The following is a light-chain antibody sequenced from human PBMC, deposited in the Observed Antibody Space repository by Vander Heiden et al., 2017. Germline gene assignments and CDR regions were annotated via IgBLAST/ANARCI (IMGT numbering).Light chain of an antibody. Sequence: DIQTTQSPSTLSASVGDRVTITCRASQSISSWLAWYQQKPGKAPKLLIYDASSLESGVPSRFSGSGSGTEFTLTISSLQPDDFATYYCQQDNSFSWTFGQGTKVXIK. CDR3: QQDNSFSWT. J-gene: IGKJ1*01. CDR2: DAS. CDR1: QSISSW. V-gene: IGKV1-5*01.